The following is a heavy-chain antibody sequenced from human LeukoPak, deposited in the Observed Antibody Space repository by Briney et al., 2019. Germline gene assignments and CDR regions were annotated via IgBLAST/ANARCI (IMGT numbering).Heavy chain of an antibody. CDR1: GFTFSRYW. J-gene: IGHJ4*02. CDR2: IEGDESST. Sequence: KPGGSLRLSCAASGFTFSRYWMHWVRQAPGKGLVWVSRIEGDESSTTYADSVKGRFSISRDNAKNTLYLEMNSLRAEDTAVYYCARDPSAVAGYFDSWGQGTLVTVSP. CDR3: ARDPSAVAGYFDS. D-gene: IGHD6-19*01. V-gene: IGHV3-74*01.